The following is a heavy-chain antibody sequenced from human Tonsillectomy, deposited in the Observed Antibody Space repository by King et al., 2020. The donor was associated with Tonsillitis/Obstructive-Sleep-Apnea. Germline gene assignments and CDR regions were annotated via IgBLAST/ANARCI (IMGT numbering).Heavy chain of an antibody. CDR2: IYYRGST. CDR3: ARHRGGSSSYGVDV. D-gene: IGHD6-6*01. J-gene: IGHJ6*02. Sequence: QLQESGPGLVKPSETLSLTCTVSGGSISSYYWSWIRQPPGKGLEWIGYIYYRGSTNYNPSLKSRVTISVDTSKNQFSLKLSSVTAAETAVYDCARHRGGSSSYGVDVWGQGTPVTVSS. CDR1: GGSISSYY. V-gene: IGHV4-59*08.